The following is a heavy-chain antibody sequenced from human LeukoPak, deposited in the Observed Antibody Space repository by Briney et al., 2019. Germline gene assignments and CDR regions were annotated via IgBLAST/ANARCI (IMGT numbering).Heavy chain of an antibody. J-gene: IGHJ4*02. V-gene: IGHV3-11*04. CDR3: AIGLAVVVAAPFDY. CDR1: GFTFSDYY. Sequence: GGSLRLSCAASGFTFSDYYMSWIRQAPGKGLEWVSYISSSGSTIYYADSVKGRFTISRDDAKNLLYLQMNSLRAEDTAVYYCAIGLAVVVAAPFDYWGQGTLVTVSS. CDR2: ISSSGSTI. D-gene: IGHD2-15*01.